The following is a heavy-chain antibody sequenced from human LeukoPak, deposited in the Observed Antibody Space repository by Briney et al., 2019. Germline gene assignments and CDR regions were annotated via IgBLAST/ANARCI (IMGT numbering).Heavy chain of an antibody. CDR2: ISSSSSYI. V-gene: IGHV3-21*01. D-gene: IGHD6-13*01. CDR1: VFTFSSYS. CDR3: ARVIAAADYYFDY. Sequence: GGSLRLSCAASVFTFSSYSMTWVRQAPGKGLEWVSSISSSSSYIYYADSMKGRFTISRDNAKNSLYLQMNSLRAEDTAVYYCARVIAAADYYFDYWGQGTLVTVPS. J-gene: IGHJ4*02.